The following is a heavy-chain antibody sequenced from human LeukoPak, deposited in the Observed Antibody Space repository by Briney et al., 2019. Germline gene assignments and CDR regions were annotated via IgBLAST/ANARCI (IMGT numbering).Heavy chain of an antibody. J-gene: IGHJ4*02. CDR2: VYTGGTT. CDR1: GDSISSGLQY. V-gene: IGHV4-61*02. D-gene: IGHD1-26*01. Sequence: SETLSLTCTVSGDSISSGLQYWSWIRQPAGKGLEWIGRVYTGGTTNYNPSLKSRVTILVDTSKNQFFLNLMSVTAADTAVYFCARQVAKVGATHFDYWGQGSLVTVSS. CDR3: ARQVAKVGATHFDY.